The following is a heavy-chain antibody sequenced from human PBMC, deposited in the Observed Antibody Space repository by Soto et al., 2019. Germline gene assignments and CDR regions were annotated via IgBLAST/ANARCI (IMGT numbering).Heavy chain of an antibody. CDR1: GXXFSGXX. CDR3: XXXXXXXXFXX. Sequence: QVQLQQWGAGLXXXXXXXSLTXAVYGXXFSGXXWSWIRQPPGKGLEWIGEINHSGSTNYNPSLKSRVTISVDTSKNQFSLKLSSVTAXDXXXXXXXXXXXXXXFXXWGQGTLVTVSS. CDR2: INHSGST. J-gene: IGHJ4*02. V-gene: IGHV4-34*01.